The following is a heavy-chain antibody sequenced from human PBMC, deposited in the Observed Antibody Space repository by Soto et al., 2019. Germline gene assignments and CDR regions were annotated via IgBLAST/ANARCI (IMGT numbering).Heavy chain of an antibody. D-gene: IGHD6-19*01. CDR1: GYTFTSYG. J-gene: IGHJ4*02. Sequence: GASVKVSCKASGYTFTSYGISWVRQAPGQGLEWMGWINAGNGNTKYSQKFQGRVTITRDTSASTAYMELSSLRSEDTAVYYCARVSGIAVAEVWGQGTLVTVSS. V-gene: IGHV1-3*01. CDR3: ARVSGIAVAEV. CDR2: INAGNGNT.